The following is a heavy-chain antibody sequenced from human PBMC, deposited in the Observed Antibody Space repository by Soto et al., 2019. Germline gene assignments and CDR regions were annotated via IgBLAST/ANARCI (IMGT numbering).Heavy chain of an antibody. CDR3: ARQVGYYWYFDL. CDR2: LYTDGNT. CDR1: GFTVSSSY. J-gene: IGHJ2*01. Sequence: EVQLVESGGGLVQPGGSLRLSCAASGFTVSSSYMGWVRQAPGKGLQWLSALYTDGNTYYADSVKGRFSIYRDNSKDTLYLQMNSLIADDTAIYYCARQVGYYWYFDLWGRGTLVTVSS. D-gene: IGHD2-8*02. V-gene: IGHV3-66*04.